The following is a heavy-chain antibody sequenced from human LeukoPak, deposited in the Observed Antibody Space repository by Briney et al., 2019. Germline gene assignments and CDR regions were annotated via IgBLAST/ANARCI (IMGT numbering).Heavy chain of an antibody. CDR2: IWYDGSNK. D-gene: IGHD3-22*01. CDR1: GFTFSSYS. J-gene: IGHJ4*02. CDR3: ARSYYYDSSHTVDY. Sequence: GGSPRLSCAASGFTFSSYSMNWVRQAPGKGLEWVAVIWYDGSNKYYADSVKGRFTISRDNSKNTLYLQMNSLRAEDTAVYYCARSYYYDSSHTVDYWGQGTLVTVSS. V-gene: IGHV3-33*08.